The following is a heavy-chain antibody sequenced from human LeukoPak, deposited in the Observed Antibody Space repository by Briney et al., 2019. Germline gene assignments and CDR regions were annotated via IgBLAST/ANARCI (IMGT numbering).Heavy chain of an antibody. CDR3: TTDHYSNSRRRSRYGMDV. J-gene: IGHJ6*02. V-gene: IGHV3-15*01. CDR1: GFTFSNAW. CDR2: IKSKTDGGTT. Sequence: GGSLRLSCAASGFTFSNAWMSWVRQAPGKGLEWVGRIKSKTDGGTTDYAAPVKGRFTISRDDSKNTLYLQMNSLKTEDTAVYYCTTDHYSNSRRRSRYGMDVWGQGTTVTVSS. D-gene: IGHD4-11*01.